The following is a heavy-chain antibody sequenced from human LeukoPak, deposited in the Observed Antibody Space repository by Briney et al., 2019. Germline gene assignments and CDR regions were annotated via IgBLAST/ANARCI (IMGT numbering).Heavy chain of an antibody. J-gene: IGHJ4*02. CDR1: GFTFSSYG. CDR3: AKDLHAGATDPLPDDY. D-gene: IGHD1-26*01. Sequence: GGSLRLSCAASGFTFSSYGMHWVRQAPGKGLEWVAVISYDGSNKYYADSVKGRFTISRDNSKNTLYLQMNSLRAEDTAVYYCAKDLHAGATDPLPDDYWGQGTLVTVSS. V-gene: IGHV3-30*18. CDR2: ISYDGSNK.